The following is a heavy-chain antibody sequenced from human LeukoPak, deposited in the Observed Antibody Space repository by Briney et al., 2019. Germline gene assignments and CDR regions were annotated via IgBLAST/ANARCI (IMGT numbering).Heavy chain of an antibody. CDR1: GGSISTYY. D-gene: IGHD4-17*01. CDR2: IYISGST. CDR3: ARDHDTYGERYFDY. J-gene: IGHJ4*02. Sequence: SETLSLTCTVSGGSISTYYWSWIRQPAGKGLEWIGRIYISGSTNYNPSLKSRVTISVDKSKNQFSLKLSSVTAADTAVYYCARDHDTYGERYFDYWGQGTLVTVSS. V-gene: IGHV4-4*07.